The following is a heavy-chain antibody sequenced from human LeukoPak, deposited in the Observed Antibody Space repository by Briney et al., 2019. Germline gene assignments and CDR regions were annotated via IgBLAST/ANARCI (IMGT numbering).Heavy chain of an antibody. Sequence: GSLLLSGSASGFIFNNYGLMWVRPAPGKGQEWVSAISNDGGGKTYADFVKGRFTISRDNSKNTLSLQMNSLRPEDPALYYCAKGNSGYFADLWGQGTVVTVSS. CDR3: AKGNSGYFADL. V-gene: IGHV3-23*01. D-gene: IGHD3-22*01. CDR1: GFIFNNYG. J-gene: IGHJ5*02. CDR2: ISNDGGGK.